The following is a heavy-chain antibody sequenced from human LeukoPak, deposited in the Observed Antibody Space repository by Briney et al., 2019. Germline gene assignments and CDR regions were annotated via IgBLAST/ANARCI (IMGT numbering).Heavy chain of an antibody. V-gene: IGHV3-33*08. CDR1: GFTFSSYA. CDR3: ARERGYSYGAHCDY. J-gene: IGHJ4*02. D-gene: IGHD5-18*01. Sequence: GGSLRLSCAASGFTFSSYAMHWVRQVPGKGLEWVAVIWYDGSNKYYADSVKGRFTISRDNSKNTVYLQMNSLRAEDTAVYYCARERGYSYGAHCDYWGQGTLVTVSS. CDR2: IWYDGSNK.